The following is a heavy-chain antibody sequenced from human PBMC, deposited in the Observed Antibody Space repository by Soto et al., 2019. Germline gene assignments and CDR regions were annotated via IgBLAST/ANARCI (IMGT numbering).Heavy chain of an antibody. CDR3: AREGGYNAFDI. CDR1: GFTFSSYG. CDR2: IWYDGSNK. J-gene: IGHJ3*02. D-gene: IGHD3-10*01. Sequence: GGSLRLSCAASGFTFSSYGMHWVRQAPGKGLEWVAVIWYDGSNKYYADSVKGRFTISRDNSKNTLYLQMNSLRAEDTTVYYCAREGGYNAFDIWGQGTMVTVS. V-gene: IGHV3-33*01.